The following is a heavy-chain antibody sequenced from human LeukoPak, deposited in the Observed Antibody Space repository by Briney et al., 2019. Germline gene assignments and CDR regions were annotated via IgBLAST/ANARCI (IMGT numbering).Heavy chain of an antibody. V-gene: IGHV1-2*02. CDR2: INPDSGDS. D-gene: IGHD3-3*01. J-gene: IGHJ4*02. CDR3: ATGVAIAFTY. Sequence: GASVKVSCKASGYTFTSYYIHWVRQAPGQGLEWMAWINPDSGDSYSAPKFQGRVTMTRDTSISTASMEVSWLTSDDTAVYYCATGVAIAFTYWGQGTLVTVSS. CDR1: GYTFTSYY.